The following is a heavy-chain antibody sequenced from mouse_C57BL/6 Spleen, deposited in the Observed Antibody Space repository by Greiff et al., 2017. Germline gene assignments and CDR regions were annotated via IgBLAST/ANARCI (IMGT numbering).Heavy chain of an antibody. CDR3: AISPNWDGDY. V-gene: IGHV1-61*01. CDR1: GYTFTSYW. CDR2: IYPSDSET. D-gene: IGHD4-1*01. Sequence: QVQLQQPGAELVRPGSSVKLSCKASGYTFTSYWMDWVKQRPGQGLEWIGNIYPSDSETHYNPKFKDKATLTVDKSSSTAYMQLSSLTSEDSAVYYCAISPNWDGDYWGQGTTLTVSS. J-gene: IGHJ2*01.